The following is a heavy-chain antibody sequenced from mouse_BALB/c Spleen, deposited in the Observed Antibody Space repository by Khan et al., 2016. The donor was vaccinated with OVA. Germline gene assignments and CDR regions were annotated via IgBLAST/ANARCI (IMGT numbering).Heavy chain of an antibody. D-gene: IGHD3-2*02. CDR3: SRSGYGFGAY. V-gene: IGHV1-54*01. CDR2: INPGRGGT. Sequence: QVQLQQSGAELVRPGTSVKVSCKASGYAFTNYLIEWVKQRPGQGLEWIGVINPGRGGTNYNEKFMDKAKLTADKYSSTAYMQSSSLTSDDSAVYFCSRSGYGFGAYWGPGTLVTVSA. CDR1: GYAFTNYL. J-gene: IGHJ3*01.